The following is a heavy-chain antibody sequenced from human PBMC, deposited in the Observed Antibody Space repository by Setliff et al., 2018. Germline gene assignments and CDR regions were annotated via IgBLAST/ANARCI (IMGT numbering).Heavy chain of an antibody. CDR1: GYSISSGYY. Sequence: SETLSLTCAVSGYSISSGYYWGWIRQPPGKGLEWIGSIYHSGSTYYNPSLKGRVTISVDTSKNQFSLKLSSVTAADTAVYYCARQLRYFDWLHPLGYFDYWGQGTLVTVSS. CDR3: ARQLRYFDWLHPLGYFDY. V-gene: IGHV4-38-2*01. D-gene: IGHD3-9*01. CDR2: IYHSGST. J-gene: IGHJ4*02.